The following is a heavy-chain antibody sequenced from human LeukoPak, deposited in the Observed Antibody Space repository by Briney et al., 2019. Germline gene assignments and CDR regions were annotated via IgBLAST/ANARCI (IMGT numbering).Heavy chain of an antibody. CDR2: ISAYDGTT. Sequence: ASVKVSCKASGYTFTNYGISWVRQAPGQGLEWMGWISAYDGTTDSAQNLQGRVTMTTDTSTSTAYMELRGLRTDDTAVYFCARDTPQHLKRFDYWGQGTLITVSS. CDR1: GYTFTNYG. D-gene: IGHD6-13*01. CDR3: ARDTPQHLKRFDY. V-gene: IGHV1-18*01. J-gene: IGHJ4*02.